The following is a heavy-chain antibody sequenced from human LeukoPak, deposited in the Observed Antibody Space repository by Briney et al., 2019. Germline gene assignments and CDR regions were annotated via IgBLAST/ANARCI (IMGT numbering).Heavy chain of an antibody. CDR3: AKARGVSSWPHDY. J-gene: IGHJ4*02. D-gene: IGHD6-13*01. CDR2: IGGSGGDT. CDR1: GFTFSTYA. V-gene: IGHV3-23*01. Sequence: GGSLRLSCAASGFTFSTYAMVWVRQAPGKGLEWVSAIGGSGGDTYYADSVQGRFTISRDNFRNTLSLQMNNLRAEDTALYYCAKARGVSSWPHDYWGQGTLVTVSS.